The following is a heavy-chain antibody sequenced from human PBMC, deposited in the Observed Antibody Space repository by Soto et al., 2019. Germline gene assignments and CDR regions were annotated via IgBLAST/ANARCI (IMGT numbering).Heavy chain of an antibody. D-gene: IGHD5-12*01. CDR3: ASMVATDYYYYMDV. V-gene: IGHV1-8*01. Sequence: ASVKVSCKASGYTFTSYDINWVRQATGQGLEWMGWMNPNSGNTGYAQKFQGRVTMTRNTSISTAYMELSSLRSEDTAVYYCASMVATDYYYYMDVWGKGTTVTVSS. CDR1: GYTFTSYD. J-gene: IGHJ6*03. CDR2: MNPNSGNT.